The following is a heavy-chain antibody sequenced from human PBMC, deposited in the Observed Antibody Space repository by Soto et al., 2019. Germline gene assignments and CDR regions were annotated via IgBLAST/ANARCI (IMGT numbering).Heavy chain of an antibody. Sequence: SETLSLTCAVYGGSFSGYYWSWIRQPPGKGLEWIGEINHSGSTNYNPSLKSRVTISVDTSKNQFSLKLSSVTAADTAVYYCAREPYSSSWYGRWFDPWGQGTRVTVSS. J-gene: IGHJ5*02. V-gene: IGHV4-34*01. CDR1: GGSFSGYY. D-gene: IGHD6-13*01. CDR3: AREPYSSSWYGRWFDP. CDR2: INHSGST.